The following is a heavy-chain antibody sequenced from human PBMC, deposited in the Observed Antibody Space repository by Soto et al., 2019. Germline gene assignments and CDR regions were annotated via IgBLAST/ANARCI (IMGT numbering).Heavy chain of an antibody. CDR1: GFTFSSYA. J-gene: IGHJ6*03. CDR3: ANVRVVVERVYYMDV. D-gene: IGHD2-2*01. CDR2: ISGSGGST. Sequence: PGGSLRLSCAASGFTFSSYAMSWVRQAPGKGLEWVSAISGSGGSTYYADSVKGRFTISRDNSKNTLYLQMNSLRAEDTAVYYCANVRVVVERVYYMDVWGKGTTVTVSS. V-gene: IGHV3-23*01.